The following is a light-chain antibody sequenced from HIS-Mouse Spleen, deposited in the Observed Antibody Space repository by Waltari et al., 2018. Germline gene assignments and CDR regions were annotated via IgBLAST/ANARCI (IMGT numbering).Light chain of an antibody. J-gene: IGLJ3*02. V-gene: IGLV1-44*01. CDR3: AAWDDSLNGRV. CDR1: SSNIGSNT. Sequence: QSVLTQPPSASGTPGQRVTISCSGSSSNIGSNTVNWYQQLPGTAPKLLIYSNNQRPSGGPDRFSGSKSGTSASLAISRLQSDDEADYYCAAWDDSLNGRVFGGGTKLTVL. CDR2: SNN.